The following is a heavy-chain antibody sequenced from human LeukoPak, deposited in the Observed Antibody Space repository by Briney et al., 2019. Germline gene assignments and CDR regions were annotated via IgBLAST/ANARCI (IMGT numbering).Heavy chain of an antibody. CDR3: ARDLGDSGYLSY. V-gene: IGHV4-59*01. D-gene: IGHD3-22*01. Sequence: SETLSLTCTLSGDSISSYYWSWIRQAPGKGLEWIGYIYYSGSTNYNPSLKSRVTISVDTSKNQLSLKLSSVTAADTAVYYCARDLGDSGYLSYWGQGTLVTVSS. CDR1: GDSISSYY. J-gene: IGHJ4*02. CDR2: IYYSGST.